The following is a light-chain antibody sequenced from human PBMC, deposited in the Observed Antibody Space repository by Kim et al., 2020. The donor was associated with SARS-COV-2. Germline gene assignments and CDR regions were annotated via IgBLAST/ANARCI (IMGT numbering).Light chain of an antibody. V-gene: IGKV1-6*01. CDR1: HGIRND. J-gene: IGKJ4*01. CDR3: VQEYDCPHT. Sequence: AIQITQSSSSLSASVGDRVTITCRTSHGIRNDLGWYQQKPGRAPNLLIYATSSLQSGVPSRFSDSRSGTDFTLTIRSLQPEDVATYYFVQEYDCPHTFGGGTKVDIK. CDR2: ATS.